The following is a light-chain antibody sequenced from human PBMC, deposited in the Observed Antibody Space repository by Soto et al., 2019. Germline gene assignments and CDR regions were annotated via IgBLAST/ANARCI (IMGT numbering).Light chain of an antibody. Sequence: EIVMTQSPGTLSVSPGERATLSCRAGQGVTTNFAWYQQKSGQSPRLLIYDVSIRATGVPARFSGTGSETDFTLTISGLQSEDFAVYYCQQYNNWPPLTFGQGTRLEIK. V-gene: IGKV3-15*01. CDR2: DVS. J-gene: IGKJ5*01. CDR3: QQYNNWPPLT. CDR1: QGVTTN.